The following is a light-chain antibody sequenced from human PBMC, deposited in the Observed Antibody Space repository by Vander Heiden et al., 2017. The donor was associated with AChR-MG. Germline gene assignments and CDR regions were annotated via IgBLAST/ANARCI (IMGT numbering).Light chain of an antibody. V-gene: IGKV3-20*01. CDR1: QSIAGKY. CDR2: GAS. Sequence: EIVLTQSPGTLSLSPGERATLSCRASQSIAGKYLAWYQQKPGQAPRLLIYGASTRATGIPDRFSGSGYGTDFTLTISRREPEDFAVYYCQRYDCSTPPTFGGGTKVEIK. J-gene: IGKJ4*01. CDR3: QRYDCSTPPT.